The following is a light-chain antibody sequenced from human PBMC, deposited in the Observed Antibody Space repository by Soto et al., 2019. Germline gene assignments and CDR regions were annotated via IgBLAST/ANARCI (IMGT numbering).Light chain of an antibody. CDR3: SSYAGSSNV. J-gene: IGLJ1*01. CDR2: EVN. Sequence: QSVLTHPASASGSPGQSVAISCTGTSSDVGGYNYVSWYQQHPGKAPKLMIYEVNKRPSGVPDRFSGSKSGNTASLTVSGLQAEDEADYYCSSYAGSSNVFGTGTKSPS. CDR1: SSDVGGYNY. V-gene: IGLV2-8*01.